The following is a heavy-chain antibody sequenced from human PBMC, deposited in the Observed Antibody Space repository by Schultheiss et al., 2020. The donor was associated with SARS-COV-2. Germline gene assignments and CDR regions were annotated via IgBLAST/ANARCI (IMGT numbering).Heavy chain of an antibody. V-gene: IGHV3-13*05. CDR2: IGTAGDP. Sequence: GESLKISCAASGFTFSSYDMHWVRQATGKGLEWVSAIGTAGDPYYPGSVKGRFTISRENAKNSLYLQMNSLRAGDTAVYYCARDQGDSSSMYWYFDLWGRGTLVTVSS. D-gene: IGHD6-6*01. J-gene: IGHJ2*01. CDR3: ARDQGDSSSMYWYFDL. CDR1: GFTFSSYD.